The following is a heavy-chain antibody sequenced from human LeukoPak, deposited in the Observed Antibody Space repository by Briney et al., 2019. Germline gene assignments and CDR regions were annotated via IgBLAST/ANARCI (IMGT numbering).Heavy chain of an antibody. J-gene: IGHJ6*02. CDR1: GGSISSGSYY. Sequence: SQTLSLTCTVSGGSISSGSYYWSWIQQPAGKGLEWIGRIYTSGSTNYNPSLKSRVTISVDTSKNQFSLKLSSVTAADTAVYYCARGQRHIVVVPAAIPLVSYYGMDVWGQGTTVTVSS. CDR3: ARGQRHIVVVPAAIPLVSYYGMDV. V-gene: IGHV4-61*02. D-gene: IGHD2-2*01. CDR2: IYTSGST.